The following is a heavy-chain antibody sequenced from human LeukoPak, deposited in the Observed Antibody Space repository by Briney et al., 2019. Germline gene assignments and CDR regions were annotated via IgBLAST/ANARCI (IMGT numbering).Heavy chain of an antibody. CDR1: GGSISSSSYY. CDR2: IYYSGST. Sequence: PSETLSVTCTVSGGSISSSSYYWGWIRQPPGKGLEWIGSIYYSGSTYYNPSLKSRVTISVDTSKNQFSLKLRSVTAADTAVYFCARQPTWSGYVQPFDYWGQGTLVTVSS. CDR3: ARQPTWSGYVQPFDY. V-gene: IGHV4-39*01. D-gene: IGHD3-3*01. J-gene: IGHJ4*02.